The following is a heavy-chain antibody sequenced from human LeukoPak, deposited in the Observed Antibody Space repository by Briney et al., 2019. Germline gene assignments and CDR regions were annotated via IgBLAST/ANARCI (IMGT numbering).Heavy chain of an antibody. J-gene: IGHJ4*02. CDR2: ISDSGGNT. D-gene: IGHD2-2*01. CDR1: GFTFNSYA. CDR3: AKDRIGFYQPYDY. Sequence: GGSLRLSCAASGFTFNSYAMSWVRQAPWERLQWVSGISDSGGNTYYADSVGGRFTISRDNSKNTLYLQMNSLRAEDTAVYYCAKDRIGFYQPYDYWGQGTLVTVSS. V-gene: IGHV3-23*01.